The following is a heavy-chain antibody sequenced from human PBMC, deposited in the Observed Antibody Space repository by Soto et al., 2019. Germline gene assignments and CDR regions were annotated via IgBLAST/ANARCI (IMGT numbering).Heavy chain of an antibody. CDR2: IIPMFGTA. CDR1: GDTFSSYA. J-gene: IGHJ4*02. D-gene: IGHD3-22*01. CDR3: WGVGPAHYYDSSGYYSPLDY. Sequence: QVQLVQSGAEVKKPGSSVKVSCKASGDTFSSYAINWVRQAPGQGLEWMGGIIPMFGTANYAQKFKGRVTIPGGESTRTVYKALGRLRTEDKAVYYCWGVGPAHYYDSSGYYSPLDYWGQGTLVTVSS. V-gene: IGHV1-69*01.